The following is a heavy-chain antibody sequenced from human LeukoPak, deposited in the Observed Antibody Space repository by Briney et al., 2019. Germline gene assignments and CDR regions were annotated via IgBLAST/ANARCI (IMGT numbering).Heavy chain of an antibody. CDR1: GYTFTSSG. CDR2: FCTYSGNT. Sequence: ASVKVSCKASGYTFTSSGISWVRRAHGQGLEWMGWFCTYSGNTNYAQKFQGRVTMTRDTSTNTAYMELKNLRPDDTAIYYCARDLGYCSFGFGLGNCNRKWFDPWGQGTLVSVSS. J-gene: IGHJ5*02. V-gene: IGHV1-18*01. D-gene: IGHD2-2*03. CDR3: ARDLGYCSFGFGLGNCNRKWFDP.